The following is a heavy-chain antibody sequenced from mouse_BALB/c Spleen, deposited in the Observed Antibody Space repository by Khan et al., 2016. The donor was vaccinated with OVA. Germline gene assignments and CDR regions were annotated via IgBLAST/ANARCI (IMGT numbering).Heavy chain of an antibody. D-gene: IGHD1-1*01. CDR1: GYTFTNYW. V-gene: IGHV1-69*02. CDR2: VYPSDSYT. CDR3: TREGTTVDAMDY. J-gene: IGHJ4*01. Sequence: QVQLQQPGAELVRPGASVKLSCKASGYTFTNYWINWVKQRPGQGLEWIGHVYPSDSYTNYNQKFKDKATLTVDKSSSTAYIQLSSPTSEDSAVYYCTREGTTVDAMDYWGQGTSVTVSS.